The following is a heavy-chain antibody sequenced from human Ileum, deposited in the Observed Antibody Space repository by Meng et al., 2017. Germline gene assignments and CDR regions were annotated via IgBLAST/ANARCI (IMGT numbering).Heavy chain of an antibody. J-gene: IGHJ5*02. CDR2: ISQSGTT. D-gene: IGHD3-10*01. V-gene: IGHV4-4*02. CDR3: ATYGSGFTPPLDP. CDR1: GGSISNGKW. Sequence: QVQLQESGPGLVKPSGTLSRTCAVSGGSISNGKWWSWVRQPPGKGLEWIGEISQSGTTNYYPSLNSRVSISLDKANNHLSLTLTSVTAADTAVYYCATYGSGFTPPLDPWGQGILVTVSS.